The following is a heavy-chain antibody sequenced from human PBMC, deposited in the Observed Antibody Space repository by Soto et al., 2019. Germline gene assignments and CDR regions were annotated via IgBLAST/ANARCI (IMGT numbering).Heavy chain of an antibody. Sequence: QVQLVQSGAEVRKPGSSVRVSCKPSGGSFSKNAINWLRQAPGQGLEWMGGIIPIFGLTNYAPAFQGRLTITADESRRATYMALSSLTSGDTAMYYCATVEGSGSGNFYFYHYYDMDVWGLGTSVTVSS. D-gene: IGHD3-10*01. CDR1: GGSFSKNA. J-gene: IGHJ6*02. CDR2: IIPIFGLT. V-gene: IGHV1-69*01. CDR3: ATVEGSGSGNFYFYHYYDMDV.